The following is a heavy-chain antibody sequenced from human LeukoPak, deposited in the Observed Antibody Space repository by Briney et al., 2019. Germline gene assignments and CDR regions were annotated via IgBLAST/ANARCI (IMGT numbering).Heavy chain of an antibody. Sequence: GGLLRLSCAASGFTFSSYAMSWVRQAPGKGLEWVSSISGSGGSTYYADSVKGRFTISRDNSKNTLYLQMNSLRAEDTAVYYCAKGHLGTPLDYWGQGTLVTVSS. V-gene: IGHV3-23*01. J-gene: IGHJ4*02. D-gene: IGHD1-1*01. CDR1: GFTFSSYA. CDR3: AKGHLGTPLDY. CDR2: ISGSGGST.